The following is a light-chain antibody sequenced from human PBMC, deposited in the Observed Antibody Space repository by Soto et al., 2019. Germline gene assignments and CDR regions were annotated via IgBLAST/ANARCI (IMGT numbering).Light chain of an antibody. V-gene: IGLV1-51*01. J-gene: IGLJ2*01. Sequence: QSVLTQPPSVSAAPGQKVTISCSGSSSNIGNNYVSWYQQLPGTAPKLLIFDSNKRPSGIPDRFSGSKSGTSATLGITGLQTGDEADYYCGTWDSSLSAVVFGGGNKLTVL. CDR3: GTWDSSLSAVV. CDR2: DSN. CDR1: SSNIGNNY.